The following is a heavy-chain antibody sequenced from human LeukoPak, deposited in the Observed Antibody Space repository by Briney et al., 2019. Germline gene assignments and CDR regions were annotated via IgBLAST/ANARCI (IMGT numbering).Heavy chain of an antibody. CDR1: GFTFSGAW. CDR2: INNNGSTT. Sequence: GGSLRLSCAASGFTFSGAWMHWVRQAPGKGLVWVSRINNNGSTTSHADSVKGRFTISRDNARNTLYLQMNSLRAEDTAVYYCARVSGPGMNEYYHLWGQGTLVTVSS. V-gene: IGHV3-74*01. D-gene: IGHD3-10*01. J-gene: IGHJ1*01. CDR3: ARVSGPGMNEYYHL.